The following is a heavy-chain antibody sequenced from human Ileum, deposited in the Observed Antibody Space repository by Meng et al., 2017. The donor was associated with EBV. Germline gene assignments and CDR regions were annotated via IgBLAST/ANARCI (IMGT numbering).Heavy chain of an antibody. J-gene: IGHJ4*02. Sequence: QITLKESGSTLVKPTXTLTPTXPFSGFSLSTSEVGVGWIRQPPGKALEWPAVIYWDDDKRYSPSLKSRLTITKDTSKNQVVLIMTNMDPVDTATYYCTHRPMTSAYYYFDYGCQGTLVTVSA. CDR3: THRPMTSAYYYFDY. CDR2: IYWDDDK. V-gene: IGHV2-5*02. D-gene: IGHD3-22*01. CDR1: GFSLSTSEVG.